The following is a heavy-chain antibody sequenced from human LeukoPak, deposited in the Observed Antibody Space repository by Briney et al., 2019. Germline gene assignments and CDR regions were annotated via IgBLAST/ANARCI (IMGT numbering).Heavy chain of an antibody. D-gene: IGHD6-19*01. CDR3: AREVAYSSGPYYFDY. V-gene: IGHV1-46*01. CDR2: INPSGGST. CDR1: GYTFTNYY. J-gene: IGHJ4*02. Sequence: ASVKISCKASGYTFTNYYMHWVRQAPGQGLEWMGIINPSGGSTSYAQKFQGRVTMTRDTSTSTVYMELSSLRSEDTAVYYCAREVAYSSGPYYFDYWGQGTLVTVSS.